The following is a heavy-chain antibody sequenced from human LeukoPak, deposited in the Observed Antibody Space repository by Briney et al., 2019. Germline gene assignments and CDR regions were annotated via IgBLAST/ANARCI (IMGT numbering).Heavy chain of an antibody. CDR1: GFTISNAW. CDR3: VTDLMDV. J-gene: IGHJ6*02. V-gene: IGHV3-15*01. CDR2: IKSKTDGGTT. Sequence: KPGASLSLSCAASGFTISNAWMSRRHQAPGKGLEWIGLIKSKTDGGTTDSAAPVKGRFTISRDDSKTALYPQMSSLKTEYTAVYYCVTDLMDVWGQGTTVTVSS.